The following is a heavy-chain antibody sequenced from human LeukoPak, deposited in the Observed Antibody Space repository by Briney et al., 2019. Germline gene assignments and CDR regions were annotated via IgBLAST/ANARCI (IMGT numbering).Heavy chain of an antibody. CDR3: ARPGDGYNPYFDY. CDR2: ISTDGSYT. CDR1: GFTFSSYW. D-gene: IGHD5-24*01. V-gene: IGHV3-74*01. Sequence: GGSLRLSCAASGFTFSSYWMHWVRQAPGKGLVWVSRISTDGSYTSYADSVKGRFTISRDNAKNTLYLQMNSLRAEDTAVYYCARPGDGYNPYFDYWGQGTLVTVSS. J-gene: IGHJ4*02.